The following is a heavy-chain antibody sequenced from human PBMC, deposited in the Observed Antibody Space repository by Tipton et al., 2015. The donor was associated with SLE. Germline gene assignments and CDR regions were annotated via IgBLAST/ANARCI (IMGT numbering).Heavy chain of an antibody. CDR1: GFTFSTYA. D-gene: IGHD4-17*01. CDR3: ARALGDYGYYYDMYV. Sequence: SLRLSCAASGFTFSTYAMHWVRQAPGKGLGWVAVISYDGGNKYYADSVKGRFTISRDNSKNTLYLQMNSLRAEDTAVYYCARALGDYGYYYDMYVWGQGTTVPVSS. CDR2: ISYDGGNK. J-gene: IGHJ6*02. V-gene: IGHV3-30*04.